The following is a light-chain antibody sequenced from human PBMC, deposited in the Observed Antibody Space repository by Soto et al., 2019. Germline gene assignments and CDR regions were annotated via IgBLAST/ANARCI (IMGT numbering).Light chain of an antibody. CDR3: CSYAGSSLV. CDR2: EVS. CDR1: SSDVGDYNY. J-gene: IGLJ2*01. Sequence: QSALTQPASVSGSPGQSITISCTGTSSDVGDYNYVSWYQQHPGKAPKLMIYEVSNRPSGVSNRFSGSKSGNTASLTISGLQAEDEADYYCCSYAGSSLVFGGGTKLTVL. V-gene: IGLV2-14*01.